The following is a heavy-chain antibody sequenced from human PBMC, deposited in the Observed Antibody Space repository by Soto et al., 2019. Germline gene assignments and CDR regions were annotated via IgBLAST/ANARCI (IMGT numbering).Heavy chain of an antibody. D-gene: IGHD4-17*01. CDR3: AKDGTTVTTWGGFHY. J-gene: IGHJ4*02. V-gene: IGHV3-30*18. CDR2: ISNDGTKK. Sequence: QVQLVESGGGVVQPGGSLRLSCAASGFTFTTYAIHWVRQAPGKGLEWVATISNDGTKKYYPDSVEGRFTISRDNSKNTLYLEMNSLRGEDTAVYYCAKDGTTVTTWGGFHYWGQGTLGTVSS. CDR1: GFTFTTYA.